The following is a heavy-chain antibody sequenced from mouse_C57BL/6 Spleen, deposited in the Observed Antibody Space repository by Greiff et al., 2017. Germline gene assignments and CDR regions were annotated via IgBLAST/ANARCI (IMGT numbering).Heavy chain of an antibody. CDR2: IYPRSGNT. CDR1: GYTFTSYG. D-gene: IGHD2-1*01. CDR3: ARSGGNSYFDY. V-gene: IGHV1-81*01. Sequence: QVQLKQSGAELARPGASVKLSCKASGYTFTSYGISWVKQRTGQGLEWIGEIYPRSGNTYYNEKFKGKATLTADKSSSTAYMELRSLTSEDSAVYFCARSGGNSYFDYWGQGTTLTVSS. J-gene: IGHJ2*01.